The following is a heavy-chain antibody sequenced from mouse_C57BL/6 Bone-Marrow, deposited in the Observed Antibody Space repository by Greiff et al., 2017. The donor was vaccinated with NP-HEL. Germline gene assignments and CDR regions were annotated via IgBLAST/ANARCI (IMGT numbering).Heavy chain of an antibody. CDR1: GYAFSSSW. Sequence: VQLQQSGPELVKPGASVKISCKASGYAFSSSWMNWVKQRPGKGLEWIGRIYPGDGDTNYNGQFKGKATLTADTSSSTAYMQLSSLTSEDSAVYFCARSGKRGNYFDDWGQGTTLTVSS. V-gene: IGHV1-82*01. CDR3: ARSGKRGNYFDD. D-gene: IGHD1-1*01. J-gene: IGHJ2*01. CDR2: IYPGDGDT.